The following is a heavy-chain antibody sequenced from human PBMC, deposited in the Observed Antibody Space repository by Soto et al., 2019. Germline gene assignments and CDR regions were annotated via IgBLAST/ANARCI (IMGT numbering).Heavy chain of an antibody. V-gene: IGHV4-30-4*01. J-gene: IGHJ4*02. CDR1: GGSISSGDYY. Sequence: SETLSLTCTVSGGSISSGDYYWSWIRQPPGKGLEWIGYIYYSGSTYYNPSLKSRVTISVDTSKNQFSLKLSSVTAADTAVYYCARDRGYLSGTLIYFDYWGQGTLVTVSS. D-gene: IGHD1-1*01. CDR2: IYYSGST. CDR3: ARDRGYLSGTLIYFDY.